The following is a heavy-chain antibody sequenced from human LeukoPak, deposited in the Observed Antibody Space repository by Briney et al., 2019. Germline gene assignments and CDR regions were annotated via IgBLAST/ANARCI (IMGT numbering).Heavy chain of an antibody. Sequence: SVKVSCKASGGTFSSYAISWVRQAPGQGLEWMGGIIPIFGTANYAQKFQGGVTITTDESTSTAYMELSSLRSEDTAVYYCARALTIFGVALDYWGQGTLVTVSS. CDR3: ARALTIFGVALDY. CDR1: GGTFSSYA. J-gene: IGHJ4*02. CDR2: IIPIFGTA. V-gene: IGHV1-69*05. D-gene: IGHD3-3*01.